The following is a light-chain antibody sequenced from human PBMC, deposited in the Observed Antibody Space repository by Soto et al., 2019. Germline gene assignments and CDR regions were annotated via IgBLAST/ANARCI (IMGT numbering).Light chain of an antibody. Sequence: QSVLTQPASVSGSPGQSITISCTGTSSDVGSYNYVSWYQQHPGKAPKLMIYEVSNRPSGVSNRFSGSNSGNTASLTISGLQAEDEADYYCNSYTSSYNIYLFGTGTKVTVL. CDR3: NSYTSSYNIYL. CDR1: SSDVGSYNY. V-gene: IGLV2-14*01. J-gene: IGLJ1*01. CDR2: EVS.